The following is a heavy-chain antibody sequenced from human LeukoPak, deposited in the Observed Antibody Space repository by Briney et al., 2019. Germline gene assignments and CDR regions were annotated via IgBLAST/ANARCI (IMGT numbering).Heavy chain of an antibody. D-gene: IGHD6-13*01. CDR1: GFTFSSYA. J-gene: IGHJ4*02. CDR2: ISYDGSNK. CDR3: ARETSSSSWYYFDY. Sequence: GGSLRLSCAASGFTFSSYAMHWVRQAPGKGLEWVAVISYDGSNKYYADSVKGRFTISRDNSKNTLHLQMNSLRAEDTAVYYCARETSSSSWYYFDYWGQGTLVTVSS. V-gene: IGHV3-30*04.